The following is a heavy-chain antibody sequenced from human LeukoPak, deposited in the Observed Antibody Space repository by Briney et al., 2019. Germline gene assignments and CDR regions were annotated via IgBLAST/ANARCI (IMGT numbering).Heavy chain of an antibody. CDR3: ARAYTGTYHILDH. Sequence: GGSLRLSCAASGFTFSTYNMNWVRQAPGKGVEWVSFISYRSSYTHYADSVKGRFTISRDNAKNSLYLQMNSLRAEDTAIYYCARAYTGTYHILDHWGQGVLVTVSS. CDR1: GFTFSTYN. J-gene: IGHJ4*02. V-gene: IGHV3-21*06. CDR2: ISYRSSYT. D-gene: IGHD1-26*01.